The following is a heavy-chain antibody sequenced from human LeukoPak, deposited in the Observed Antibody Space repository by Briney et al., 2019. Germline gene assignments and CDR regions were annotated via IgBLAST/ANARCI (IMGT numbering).Heavy chain of an antibody. D-gene: IGHD1-26*01. V-gene: IGHV4-59*01. CDR3: ARETRLHSGSYSNDAFDI. CDR2: ISYSGST. CDR1: GGSISSYY. J-gene: IGHJ3*02. Sequence: SETLSLTCTVSGGSISSYYWSWIRQPPGKGLEWIGYISYSGSTDYNPSLKSRVTISLDTSKNQFSLRLSSVTAADTAVYYCARETRLHSGSYSNDAFDIWGQGTMVTVSS.